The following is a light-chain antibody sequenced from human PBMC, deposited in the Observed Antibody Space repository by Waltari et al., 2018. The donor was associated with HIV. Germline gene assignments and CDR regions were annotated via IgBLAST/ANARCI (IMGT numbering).Light chain of an antibody. V-gene: IGLV2-18*02. CDR1: SSDIGFYDR. CDR2: EDT. CDR3: CSYTTVNSWV. Sequence: QSALTQPPSVSGSPGHSVTISCTGTSSDIGFYDRVSWYRQPPGTAPKLIIYEDTKRPSGVPDRFSGSKSGNTASLTISGLQAEDEADYYCCSYTTVNSWVFGGGTKLTVL. J-gene: IGLJ3*02.